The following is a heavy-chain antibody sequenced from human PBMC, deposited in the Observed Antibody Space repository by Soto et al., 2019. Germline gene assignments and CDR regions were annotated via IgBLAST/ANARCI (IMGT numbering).Heavy chain of an antibody. CDR1: GGTFSSYT. Sequence: SVKVSCKASGGTFSSYTISWVRQAPGQGLEWMGRIIPILGIANYAQKFQGRVTITADKSTSTAYMELSSLRAEDTAVYYCARVEGETYSSSWYFDPWGQGTLVTVSS. CDR2: IIPILGIA. V-gene: IGHV1-69*02. D-gene: IGHD6-13*01. CDR3: ARVEGETYSSSWYFDP. J-gene: IGHJ5*02.